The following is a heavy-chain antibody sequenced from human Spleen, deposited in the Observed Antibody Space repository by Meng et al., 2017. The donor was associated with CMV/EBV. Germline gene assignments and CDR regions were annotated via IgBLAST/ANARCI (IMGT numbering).Heavy chain of an antibody. CDR2: ISYDGTNK. D-gene: IGHD3-3*01. V-gene: IGHV3-30*04. CDR1: GFTFSSYA. Sequence: GESLKISCAASGFTFSSYAMNWVRQAPGKGLEWVAVISYDGTNKYYADSVKGRFTISRDNSKNTLYLQMNSLRAEDTAVFYCARDPTHSDFWSGYYTSPDCWGQGTLVTVSS. CDR3: ARDPTHSDFWSGYYTSPDC. J-gene: IGHJ4*02.